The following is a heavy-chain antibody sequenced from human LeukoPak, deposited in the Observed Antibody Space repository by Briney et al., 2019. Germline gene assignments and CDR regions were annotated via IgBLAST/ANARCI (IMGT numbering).Heavy chain of an antibody. V-gene: IGHV4-39*01. J-gene: IGHJ4*02. D-gene: IGHD3-3*01. CDR2: IYYSGST. CDR1: GGSISSSSYY. Sequence: SETLSLTCTVSGGSISSSSYYWGWIRQPPGKGLEWIGSIYYSGSTYYNPSLKSRVTISVDTSKNQFSLKLSSVTAADTAVYYCARQGVTIFGVVIRGFDYWGQGTLVTVSS. CDR3: ARQGVTIFGVVIRGFDY.